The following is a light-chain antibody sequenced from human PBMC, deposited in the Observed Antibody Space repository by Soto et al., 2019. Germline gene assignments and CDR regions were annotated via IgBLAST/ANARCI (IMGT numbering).Light chain of an antibody. Sequence: DIQMTQSPSAMSASVGDRVTITCRASQGISHYLTWFQQKPGKVPKRLIYDASSLQSGVPSRFSGNGSGTEFTLTIISLQPEDSATYYCLQHNNYPWTFCHGTRVEIK. V-gene: IGKV1-17*03. CDR3: LQHNNYPWT. CDR1: QGISHY. J-gene: IGKJ1*01. CDR2: DAS.